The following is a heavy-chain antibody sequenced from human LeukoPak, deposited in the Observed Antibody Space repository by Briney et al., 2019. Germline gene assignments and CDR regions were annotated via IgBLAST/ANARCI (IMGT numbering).Heavy chain of an antibody. Sequence: KTSQTLSLTCSVSGDAITSGDDYWNWIRQSPGKGLQWIGYIFFTGSTYYNPSLGSRFTISLDAPKNQFSLRLNSVTAADTAVYYCARGDYTVLAGSPFDPWGQGTLVTVSS. J-gene: IGHJ5*02. CDR1: GDAITSGDDY. CDR2: IFFTGST. V-gene: IGHV4-30-4*01. D-gene: IGHD6-19*01. CDR3: ARGDYTVLAGSPFDP.